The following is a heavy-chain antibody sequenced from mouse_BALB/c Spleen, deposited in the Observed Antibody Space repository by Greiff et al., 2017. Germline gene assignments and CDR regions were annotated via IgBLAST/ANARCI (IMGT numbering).Heavy chain of an antibody. CDR2: IRSKSNNYAT. D-gene: IGHD2-4*01. CDR1: GFTFNTYA. CDR3: VREIYYDYAWFAY. V-gene: IGHV10-1*02. Sequence: EVKLQESGGGLVQPKGSLKLSCAASGFTFNTYAMNWVRQAPGKGLEWVARIRSKSNNYATYYADSVKDRFTISRDDSQSMLYLQMNNLKTEDTAMDYCVREIYYDYAWFAYWGQGTLVTVSA. J-gene: IGHJ3*01.